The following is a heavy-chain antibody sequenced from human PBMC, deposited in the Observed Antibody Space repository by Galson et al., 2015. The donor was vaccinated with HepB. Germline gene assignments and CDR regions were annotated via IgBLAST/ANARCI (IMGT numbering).Heavy chain of an antibody. CDR2: ISGSGGST. CDR3: AKDPHGSYYAFDI. CDR1: GFTFSSYA. D-gene: IGHD1-26*01. Sequence: SLRLSCAASGFTFSSYAMSWVRQAPGKGLEWVSAISGSGGSTYYADSVKGRFTISRDNSKNTLYLQMNSLRAEDTAVYYCAKDPHGSYYAFDIWGQGTMVTVSS. V-gene: IGHV3-23*01. J-gene: IGHJ3*02.